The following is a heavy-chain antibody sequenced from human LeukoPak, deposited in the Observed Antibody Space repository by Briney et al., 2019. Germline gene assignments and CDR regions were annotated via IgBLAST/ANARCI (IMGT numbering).Heavy chain of an antibody. V-gene: IGHV5-51*01. CDR3: ARLTTPAGDGDWFDP. Sequence: GESLKISCKGSGYSFTLYWIGWVRQMPGKGLEWMGIIYPGDSETRYGPSFQGQVTISADKSSRTDYLQWSSLKASDTAIYYCARLTTPAGDGDWFDPWGQGTLVTVSS. CDR2: IYPGDSET. CDR1: GYSFTLYW. D-gene: IGHD2-2*01. J-gene: IGHJ5*02.